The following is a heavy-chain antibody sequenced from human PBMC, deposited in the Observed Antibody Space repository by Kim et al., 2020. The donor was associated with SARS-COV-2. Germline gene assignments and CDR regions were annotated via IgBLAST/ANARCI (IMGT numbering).Heavy chain of an antibody. V-gene: IGHV3-9*01. J-gene: IGHJ4*02. D-gene: IGHD1-26*01. Sequence: GGSLRLSCAASGFTFDDYAMHWVRQAPGKGLEWVSGISWNSGSIGYADSVKGRFTISRDNAKNSLYLQMNSLRAEDTALYYCAKDKAGATGYYFDYWGQGTLVTVSS. CDR2: ISWNSGSI. CDR1: GFTFDDYA. CDR3: AKDKAGATGYYFDY.